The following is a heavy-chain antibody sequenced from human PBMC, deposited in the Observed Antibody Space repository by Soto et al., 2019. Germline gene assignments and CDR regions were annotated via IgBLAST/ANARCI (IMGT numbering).Heavy chain of an antibody. CDR3: ARRYGSAFDI. Sequence: SETLSLTCTVSGGSISSYHWSSIRQPPGKGLEWIGYIYYSGTTTYNPSLKSRVTISVDTSKNQFSLKLSSVTAADTAVYYCARRYGSAFDIWGQGTMVTVS. D-gene: IGHD3-10*01. CDR1: GGSISSYH. J-gene: IGHJ3*02. V-gene: IGHV4-59*01. CDR2: IYYSGTT.